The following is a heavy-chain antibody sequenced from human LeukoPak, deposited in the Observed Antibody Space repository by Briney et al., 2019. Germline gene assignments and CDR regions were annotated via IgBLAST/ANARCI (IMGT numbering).Heavy chain of an antibody. D-gene: IGHD3-10*01. V-gene: IGHV4-30-4*01. CDR1: GAFITSGEYY. J-gene: IGHJ4*02. Sequence: SETLSLTCTVSGAFITSGEYYWSWIRQPPGKGLEWIGYIYYSGSSYYNRSLKSRVTISVDPSRGQFSLNLSSVTAADTAVYFCARLKGSGLGLDYWGPGILVTVSS. CDR3: ARLKGSGLGLDY. CDR2: IYYSGSS.